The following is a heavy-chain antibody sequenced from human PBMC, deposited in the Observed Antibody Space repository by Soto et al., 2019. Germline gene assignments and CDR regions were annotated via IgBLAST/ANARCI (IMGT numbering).Heavy chain of an antibody. CDR3: AKVFTPEQGNYFDS. CDR1: GFTFSSYA. V-gene: IGHV3-23*01. J-gene: IGHJ4*02. D-gene: IGHD1-26*01. CDR2: IGVSVDSS. Sequence: QPVGSLRLSCAASGFTFSSYAINWVRQAPGKGLEWVSAIGVSVDSSHYADSVKGRFTISRDNDKNTVYLEMNSLRAEDTAVYYCAKVFTPEQGNYFDSWGQGTLVTVSS.